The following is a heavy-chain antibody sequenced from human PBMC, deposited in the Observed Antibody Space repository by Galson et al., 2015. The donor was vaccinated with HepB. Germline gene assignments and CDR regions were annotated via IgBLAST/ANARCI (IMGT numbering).Heavy chain of an antibody. CDR3: VRELGGSSPHFKYGMDV. J-gene: IGHJ6*02. CDR2: VDDTGTT. V-gene: IGHV4-59*02. D-gene: IGHD3-10*01. CDR1: GDSVTGYY. Sequence: ETLSLTCTVSGDSVTGYYWGWIRQPPGKGLAWIGSVDDTGTTIYNPSLRTRVTVSVDTSKNQFSLSLMSVTAADTADYFCVRELGGSSPHFKYGMDVWGQGTTVTVSS.